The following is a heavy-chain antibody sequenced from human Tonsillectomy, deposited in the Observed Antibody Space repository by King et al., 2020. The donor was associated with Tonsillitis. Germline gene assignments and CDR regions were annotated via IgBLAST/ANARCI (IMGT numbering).Heavy chain of an antibody. V-gene: IGHV3-43*02. CDR3: VKDDQFGQTGYYYMDV. D-gene: IGHD3-10*01. CDR2: ISGDGGKT. J-gene: IGHJ6*03. CDR1: GFTFDDYA. Sequence: QLVQSGGGVVQPGGSLRLSCATSGFTFDDYAMHWVRQAPGKGLEWVSLISGDGGKTFYTDSLKGRFTISRDNSKNSLYLQMNSLRTEDTALYYCVKDDQFGQTGYYYMDVWGKGTTVTVSS.